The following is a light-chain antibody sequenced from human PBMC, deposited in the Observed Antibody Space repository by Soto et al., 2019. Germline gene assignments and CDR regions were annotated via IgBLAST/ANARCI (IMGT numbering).Light chain of an antibody. Sequence: IQLTQSPSSLSASVGDGVTITCRASQDIAIYLAWYQQKPGEAPKLLIYAASTLYGGVPSRFSGSGSGTEFNLTISRLQPDEFATYYCQQYNSYPITVGQGTRLEIK. CDR1: QDIAIY. V-gene: IGKV1-9*01. CDR3: QQYNSYPIT. J-gene: IGKJ5*01. CDR2: AAS.